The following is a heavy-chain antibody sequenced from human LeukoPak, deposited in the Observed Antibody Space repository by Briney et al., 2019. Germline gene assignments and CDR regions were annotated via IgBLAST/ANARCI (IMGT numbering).Heavy chain of an antibody. CDR1: GFTFSSYA. J-gene: IGHJ4*02. Sequence: GGSLRLSCAASGFTFSSYAMSWVRQAPGKGLEWVSAISGSGGSTYYADSVKGRFTISRDNSKNTLYLQMNSLRAEDTAVYYCTKDPRVYSSGWSDYWGQGTLVTVSS. D-gene: IGHD6-19*01. CDR3: TKDPRVYSSGWSDY. V-gene: IGHV3-23*01. CDR2: ISGSGGST.